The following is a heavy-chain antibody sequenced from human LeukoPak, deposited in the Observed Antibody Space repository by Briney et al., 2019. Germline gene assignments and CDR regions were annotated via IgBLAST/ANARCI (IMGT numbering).Heavy chain of an antibody. CDR3: ARHVEAAEKFDY. D-gene: IGHD6-13*01. V-gene: IGHV4-61*08. CDR1: GGSISSGDYY. CDR2: IYYSGST. Sequence: PSETLSLTCTVSGGSISSGDYYWSWIRQPPGKGLEWIGYIYYSGSTNYNPSLKSRVTISVDTSKNQLSLKLSSVTAADTAVYYCARHVEAAEKFDYWGQGTLVTVSS. J-gene: IGHJ4*02.